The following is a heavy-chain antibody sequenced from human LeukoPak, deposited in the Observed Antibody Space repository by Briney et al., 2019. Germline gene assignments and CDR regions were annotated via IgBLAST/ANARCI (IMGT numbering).Heavy chain of an antibody. V-gene: IGHV4-39*02. CDR1: GGSISRSSYY. D-gene: IGHD1-14*01. Sequence: SETLSLTCTVSGGSISRSSYYWGWIRQPPGKGLEWIGSIYYSGSIYYNPSLKSRVTISVDTSKNQFSLKLSSVTAADTAVYYCARETPEFDYWGQGTLVTVSS. CDR2: IYYSGSI. J-gene: IGHJ4*02. CDR3: ARETPEFDY.